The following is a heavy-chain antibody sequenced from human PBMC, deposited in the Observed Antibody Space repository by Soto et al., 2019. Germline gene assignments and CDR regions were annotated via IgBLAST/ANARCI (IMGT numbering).Heavy chain of an antibody. CDR3: ARGGTPIDY. CDR1: GYTFTNFG. J-gene: IGHJ4*02. CDR2: ISAYNGNT. V-gene: IGHV1-18*01. Sequence: QVHLVQSGAEVKKPGASVKVSCTASGYTFTNFGISWVRQAPGQGLEWMGWISAYNGNTNYAQKFQGRVTMTTDTSTRTAYMELRSLRSADTAVYYWARGGTPIDYWGQGTLVTVSS. D-gene: IGHD3-16*01.